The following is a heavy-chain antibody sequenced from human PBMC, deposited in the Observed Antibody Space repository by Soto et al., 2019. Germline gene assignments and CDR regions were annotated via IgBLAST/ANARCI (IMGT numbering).Heavy chain of an antibody. V-gene: IGHV4-59*08. Sequence: PSETPSLTCTVSGGSIRSYYWRWIRQPPGKGLERIGFFYYSGSTSYNPSLKSRVTVSVDTPKKRFSLKMSSVTAADTAVYYCARDLAAADYWGQGTLVTVSS. CDR2: FYYSGST. D-gene: IGHD6-13*01. CDR3: ARDLAAADY. CDR1: GGSIRSYY. J-gene: IGHJ4*02.